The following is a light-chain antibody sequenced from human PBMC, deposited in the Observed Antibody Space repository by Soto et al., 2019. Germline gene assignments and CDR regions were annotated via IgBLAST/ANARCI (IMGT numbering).Light chain of an antibody. CDR3: QQYDYYSWT. CDR2: DAS. Sequence: DIQMTQSPSTLSASVGDRVTITCRASQSITSWLAWYQQKPGKAPKLLIYDASSLESGVPSRFSGSGSGTEFTLTITGVRPDDSATYFCQQYDYYSWTFGQGTKVDIK. J-gene: IGKJ1*01. V-gene: IGKV1-5*01. CDR1: QSITSW.